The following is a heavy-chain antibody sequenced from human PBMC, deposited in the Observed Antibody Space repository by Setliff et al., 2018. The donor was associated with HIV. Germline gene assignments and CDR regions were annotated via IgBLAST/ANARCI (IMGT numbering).Heavy chain of an antibody. D-gene: IGHD4-17*01. CDR2: INPSGGRT. CDR3: ARSPGDYLFDY. Sequence: ASVKVSCKASGYSFTTYGFSWVRQAPGQGLEWMGLINPSGGRTSYAQKFQGRVTITRDASASTAYMELSSLRSEDTAVYYCARSPGDYLFDYWGQGTLVTVSS. J-gene: IGHJ4*02. V-gene: IGHV1-46*01. CDR1: GYSFTTYG.